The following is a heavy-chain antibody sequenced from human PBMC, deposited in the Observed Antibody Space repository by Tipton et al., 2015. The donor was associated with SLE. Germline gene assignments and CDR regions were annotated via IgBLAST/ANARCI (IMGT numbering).Heavy chain of an antibody. CDR3: ARVGRGSSAYYYMDV. J-gene: IGHJ6*03. CDR1: GFTFSSYW. Sequence: SLRLSCAASGFTFSSYWMLWVRQVAGKGLEWVSRINSDASDTTYADAVKGRFTISRDNAQNSLYLQIKSLRGEDTAVYFCARVGRGSSAYYYMDVWGKGTTVTVSS. CDR2: INSDASDT. D-gene: IGHD6-6*01. V-gene: IGHV3-74*01.